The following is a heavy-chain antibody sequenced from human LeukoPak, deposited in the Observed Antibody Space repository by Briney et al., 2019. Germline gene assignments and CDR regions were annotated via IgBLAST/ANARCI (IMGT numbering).Heavy chain of an antibody. V-gene: IGHV3-30*18. CDR2: ISYDGSNK. CDR1: GFTFSSYG. D-gene: IGHD6-13*01. CDR3: ANPPGIAAA. Sequence: PGGSLGLSCAASGFTFSSYGMHWVRHAPGKGLEWVAVISYDGSNKYYADSVKGRFTISRDNSKNTLYLQMNSLRAEDTAVYYCANPPGIAAAWGQGTLVTVSS. J-gene: IGHJ5*02.